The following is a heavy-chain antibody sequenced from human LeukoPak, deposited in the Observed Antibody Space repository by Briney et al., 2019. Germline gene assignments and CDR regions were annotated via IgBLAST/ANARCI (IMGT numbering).Heavy chain of an antibody. J-gene: IGHJ1*01. CDR2: IYHSGST. D-gene: IGHD5-18*01. CDR1: GYSISSGYY. Sequence: SETLSLTCTVSGYSISSGYYWGWIRQPPGKGLEWIGSIYHSGSTYYNPSLKSRVTISVDTSKNQLSLKLSSVTAADTAVYYCARDEWDTAIVNAEYFQHWGQGTLVTVSS. CDR3: ARDEWDTAIVNAEYFQH. V-gene: IGHV4-38-2*02.